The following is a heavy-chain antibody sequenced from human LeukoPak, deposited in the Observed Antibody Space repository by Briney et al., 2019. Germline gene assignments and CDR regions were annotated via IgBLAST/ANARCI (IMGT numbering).Heavy chain of an antibody. D-gene: IGHD3-10*01. J-gene: IGHJ4*02. CDR2: ISRYGGNI. CDR1: GFTFSSYA. CDR3: ARERSRITMVRGVIGY. Sequence: GGSLRLSCAASGFTFSSYAMSWVRQAPGTGLEWVSGISRYGGNIYYAESVKGRFTISRDNSNDTLYLQMNTLRVEDTAVYYCARERSRITMVRGVIGYWGQGTLVTVSS. V-gene: IGHV3-23*01.